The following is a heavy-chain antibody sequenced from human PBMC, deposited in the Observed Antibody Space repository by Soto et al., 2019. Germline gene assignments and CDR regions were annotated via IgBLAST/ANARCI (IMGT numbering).Heavy chain of an antibody. Sequence: ESGGGLVQPGGSLRLSCAASGFTFSSYSMNWVRQAPGKGLEWVSYISSSSSNIYYADSVKGRFTISRDNAKNSLYLQMNSLRDEDTALYNCAREGSSSSSVDYWGQGTLVTVSS. CDR1: GFTFSSYS. J-gene: IGHJ4*02. V-gene: IGHV3-48*02. D-gene: IGHD6-6*01. CDR2: ISSSSSNI. CDR3: AREGSSSSSVDY.